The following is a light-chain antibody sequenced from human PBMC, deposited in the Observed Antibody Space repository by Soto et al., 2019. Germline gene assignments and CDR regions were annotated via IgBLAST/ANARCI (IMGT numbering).Light chain of an antibody. CDR2: GNS. V-gene: IGLV1-40*01. CDR3: QSYDSSLSGYV. CDR1: SSNIGAGYD. J-gene: IGLJ1*01. Sequence: QSVLTQPPSVSGAPGQRVTISCTGSSSNIGAGYDVHWYQQLPVTAPKLLIYGNSNRPSGVPVRFSGSKSGTSASLAITGLQAEDEADYSCQSYDSSLSGYVFGTGTKLTVL.